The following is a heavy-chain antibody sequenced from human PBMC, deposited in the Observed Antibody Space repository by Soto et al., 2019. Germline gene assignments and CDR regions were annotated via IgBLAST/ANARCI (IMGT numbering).Heavy chain of an antibody. J-gene: IGHJ6*02. CDR2: IYHSGST. V-gene: IGHV4-4*02. Sequence: PSETLSLTCAVSGGSISSSNWWSWVRQPPGKGLEWIGEIYHSGSTNYNPSLKSRVTISVDKSKNQFSLKLNSVIAADTAVYYVARGSGSYYYGMDVWGQGTKVTVSS. CDR1: GGSISSSNW. CDR3: ARGSGSYYYGMDV. D-gene: IGHD1-26*01.